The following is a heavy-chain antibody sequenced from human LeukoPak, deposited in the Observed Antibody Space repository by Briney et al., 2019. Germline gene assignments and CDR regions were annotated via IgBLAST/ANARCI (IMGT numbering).Heavy chain of an antibody. CDR1: GFTFSSYE. V-gene: IGHV3-48*01. CDR3: ARVNAFDI. CDR2: ISSSSSTI. J-gene: IGHJ3*02. Sequence: GGSLRLSCAASGFTFSSYEMNWVRQAPGKGLEWVSYISSSSSTIYYADSVKGRFTISRDNAKNSLYLQMNSLRAEDTAVYYCARVNAFDIWGQGTMVTVSS.